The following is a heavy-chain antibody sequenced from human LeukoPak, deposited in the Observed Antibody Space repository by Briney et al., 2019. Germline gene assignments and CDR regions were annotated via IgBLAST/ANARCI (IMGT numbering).Heavy chain of an antibody. CDR1: GFTFSSYA. Sequence: GGSLRLSCAASGFTFSSYAMHWVRQAPGKGLEWVAVISYDGSNKYYADSVKGRFTISRDNSKNTLYLQMNSLRAEDTAVYYCAKDPPNYYDSSGAYFDYWGQGTLVTVSS. CDR2: ISYDGSNK. V-gene: IGHV3-30-3*01. D-gene: IGHD3-22*01. CDR3: AKDPPNYYDSSGAYFDY. J-gene: IGHJ4*02.